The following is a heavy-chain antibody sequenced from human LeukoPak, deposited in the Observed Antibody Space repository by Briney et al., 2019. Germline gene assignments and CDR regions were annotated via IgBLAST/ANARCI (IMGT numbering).Heavy chain of an antibody. CDR2: INPNTGGT. V-gene: IGHV1-2*02. Sequence: ASVKVSCKASGYTFTGSYMHWVRQAPGQGLEWMGWINPNTGGTTYAQKFQGRVTMTRDTSISTTYMRLSRLRSDDTAVYYCARDSPHCSSTNCYDYWGQGTLVTVSS. J-gene: IGHJ4*02. CDR1: GYTFTGSY. CDR3: ARDSPHCSSTNCYDY. D-gene: IGHD2-2*01.